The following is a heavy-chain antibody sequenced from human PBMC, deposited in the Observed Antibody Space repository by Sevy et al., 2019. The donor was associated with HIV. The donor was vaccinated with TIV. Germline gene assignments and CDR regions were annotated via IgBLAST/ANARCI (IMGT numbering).Heavy chain of an antibody. CDR3: ARGAYYYDNVAYYALDS. V-gene: IGHV3-33*01. CDR2: IWSDGAYQ. Sequence: FLRLSCAATGFTFSNYAMHCVRQAPGKGMEWVAIIWSDGAYQYHGDSVKGRFTISRDNSKNTLYLQMNNVRVEDTAVYYCARGAYYYDNVAYYALDSWGQGTLVIVSS. D-gene: IGHD3-22*01. CDR1: GFTFSNYA. J-gene: IGHJ4*02.